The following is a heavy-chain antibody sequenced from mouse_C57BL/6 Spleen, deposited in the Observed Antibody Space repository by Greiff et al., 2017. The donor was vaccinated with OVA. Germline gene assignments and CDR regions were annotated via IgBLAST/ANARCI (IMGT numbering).Heavy chain of an antibody. CDR2: IYPRSGNT. J-gene: IGHJ4*01. CDR1: GYTFTSYG. D-gene: IGHD3-3*01. Sequence: QVQLQQSGAELARPGASMKLSCKASGYTFTSYGISWVKQRPGQGLEWIGEIYPRSGNTYYNEKFKGKATLTADKSSSTAYMELRSLTSEDSAVYFCARGGPDYDAMDYWGQGTSVTVSS. V-gene: IGHV1-81*01. CDR3: ARGGPDYDAMDY.